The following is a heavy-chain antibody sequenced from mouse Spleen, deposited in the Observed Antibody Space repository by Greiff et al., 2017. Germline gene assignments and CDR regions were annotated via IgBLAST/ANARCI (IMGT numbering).Heavy chain of an antibody. Sequence: EVMLVESGGGLVKLGGSLKLSCAASGFTFSSYYMSWVRQTPEKRLEWVATISSGGGSTYYPDSVKGRFTISRDNAKNTLYLQMSSLNSEDTAVYYCARLGLDYWGQGTTLTVSS. V-gene: IGHV5-9*01. CDR3: ARLGLDY. J-gene: IGHJ2*01. D-gene: IGHD4-1*01. CDR2: ISSGGGST. CDR1: GFTFSSYY.